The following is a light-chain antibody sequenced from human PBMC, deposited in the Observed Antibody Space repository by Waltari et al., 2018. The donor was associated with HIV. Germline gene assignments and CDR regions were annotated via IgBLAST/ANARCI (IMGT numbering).Light chain of an antibody. CDR2: ADS. V-gene: IGLV3-21*02. CDR1: IIGIKS. J-gene: IGLJ2*01. CDR3: QVWDISADHGNVV. Sequence: SSVLTQPPSVSVAPGQTARITCGGSIIGIKSAHWYQQKPGQAPVLVVYADSDRPSGIPERFSGSNSGNTATLTISRVEAGDEADFYCQVWDISADHGNVVFGGGTKLTVL.